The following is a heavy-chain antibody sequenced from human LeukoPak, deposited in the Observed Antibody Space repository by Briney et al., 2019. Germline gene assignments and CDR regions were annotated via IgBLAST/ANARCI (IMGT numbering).Heavy chain of an antibody. D-gene: IGHD6-13*01. V-gene: IGHV3-7*01. Sequence: GGSLRLSCAASGFTFSTYWMSWVRQAPGKGLEWVANIKQDGSEKYYVDSVKGRFTISRDNAKNSLYLQMNSLRAEDTAMYYCGRDPDGNDYWGQGTLVTVSS. CDR2: IKQDGSEK. J-gene: IGHJ4*02. CDR3: GRDPDGNDY. CDR1: GFTFSTYW.